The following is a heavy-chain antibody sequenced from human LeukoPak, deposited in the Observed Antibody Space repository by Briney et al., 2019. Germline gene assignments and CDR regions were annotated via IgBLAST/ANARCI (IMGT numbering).Heavy chain of an antibody. CDR2: ISGNGGAT. V-gene: IGHV3-23*01. J-gene: IGHJ4*02. D-gene: IGHD2-15*01. CDR1: GFTFIRYA. Sequence: GGSLRLSCAASGFTFIRYAMNWVRQAPGKGLEGVSVISGNGGATYYADSVKGRFTIPRDNAKNTLYLQMDSLRAEDTAVYYCAKRPIVAASGPYFFDYWGQGTLVAVSS. CDR3: AKRPIVAASGPYFFDY.